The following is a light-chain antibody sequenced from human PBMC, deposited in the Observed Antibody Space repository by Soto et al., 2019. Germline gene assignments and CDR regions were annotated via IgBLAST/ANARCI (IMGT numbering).Light chain of an antibody. V-gene: IGLV2-14*01. CDR2: EVS. CDR1: SSDVGGYNY. J-gene: IGLJ2*01. CDR3: SSYTSRSALGV. Sequence: QSALTQPASVSGSPGQSITISCTGTSSDVGGYNYVSWYQQHPGKAPKLMIYEVSNRPSGVSNRFSGSKSGNTASLTISGLQAEDEADYYCSSYTSRSALGVFGGGTQVPVL.